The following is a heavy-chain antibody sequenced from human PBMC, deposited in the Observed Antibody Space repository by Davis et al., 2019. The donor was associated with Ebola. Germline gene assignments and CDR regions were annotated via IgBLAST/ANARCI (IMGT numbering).Heavy chain of an antibody. Sequence: MPGGSLRLSCAASGFVFSSYVMSWVRRAPGKGLEWIGYISYSGSINYNPSLESRVTISLEASKNQFSLKLSSVTAADTAIYYCARAPGYYNQPYFDSWGPGMQVSASS. D-gene: IGHD3-9*01. V-gene: IGHV4-59*01. CDR1: GFVFSSYV. CDR3: ARAPGYYNQPYFDS. CDR2: ISYSGSI. J-gene: IGHJ4*01.